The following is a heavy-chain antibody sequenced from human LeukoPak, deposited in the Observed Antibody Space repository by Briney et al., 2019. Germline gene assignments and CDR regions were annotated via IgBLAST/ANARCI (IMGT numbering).Heavy chain of an antibody. CDR1: GFTFSSYS. D-gene: IGHD6-13*01. V-gene: IGHV3-48*01. Sequence: GGSLRLSCAGSGFTFSSYSMNWVRHAPGKGLEWVSYIGHTGSITDYADSVKGRFTISRDNAKNSLYLQMNTLRAEDTAVYYCARDFGGSSWYLDYWGQGTLVTVSS. CDR3: ARDFGGSSWYLDY. J-gene: IGHJ4*02. CDR2: IGHTGSIT.